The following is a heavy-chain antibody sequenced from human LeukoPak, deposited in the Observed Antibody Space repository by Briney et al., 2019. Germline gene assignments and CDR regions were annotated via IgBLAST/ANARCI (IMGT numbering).Heavy chain of an antibody. D-gene: IGHD4-17*01. CDR2: LYYSGGS. CDR3: ARVSLFGDYVVDF. CDR1: GASIRDYF. J-gene: IGHJ4*02. V-gene: IGHV4-59*08. Sequence: PSETLSLTCTVPGASIRDYFWSRLRQPPGKGLEWIGYLYYSGGSNYNASLSSRVSISIDTSTDQFSLRLSSVTAADTAVYYCARVSLFGDYVVDFWGRGALVTVSS.